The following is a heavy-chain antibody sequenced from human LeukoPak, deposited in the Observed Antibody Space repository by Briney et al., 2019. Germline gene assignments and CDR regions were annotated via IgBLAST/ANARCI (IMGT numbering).Heavy chain of an antibody. V-gene: IGHV4-61*02. CDR1: GGSISSGSYY. CDR2: IYTSGST. D-gene: IGHD3-9*01. J-gene: IGHJ4*02. CDR3: ARVRLVGYDILTGYYSFDY. Sequence: SETLSLTCTVSGGSISSGSYYWSWIRQPAGKGLEWIGRIYTSGSTNYNPSLKSRVTISVDTSKNQFSLKLSSVTAADTAVYYCARVRLVGYDILTGYYSFDYWGQGTLVTVSS.